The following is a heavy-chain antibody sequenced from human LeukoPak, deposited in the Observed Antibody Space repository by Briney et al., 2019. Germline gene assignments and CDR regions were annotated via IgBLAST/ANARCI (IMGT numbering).Heavy chain of an antibody. D-gene: IGHD6-19*01. J-gene: IGHJ6*02. CDR3: ARDGAVAGYYYYGMDV. CDR1: GLTFSSYS. CDR2: ISSSSSYI. V-gene: IGHV3-21*01. Sequence: PGGSLRLSCAASGLTFSSYSMNWVRQAPGKGLEWVSSISSSSSYIYYADSVKGRFTISRDNAKNSLYLQMNSLRAEDTAVYYCARDGAVAGYYYYGMDVWGQGTTVTVSS.